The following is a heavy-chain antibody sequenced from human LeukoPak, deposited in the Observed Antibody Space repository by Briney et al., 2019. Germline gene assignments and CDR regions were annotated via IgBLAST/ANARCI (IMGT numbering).Heavy chain of an antibody. Sequence: GGSLRLSCEASPFIFRGHWLNWVRQTPGKGLEWVASIKEDGSERQYVDSVKGRFSISRDNTKGSLFLQLNSLRAEDTAVYYCARDLGYCTNGACHARFDYWGQGTLVTVSS. CDR3: ARDLGYCTNGACHARFDY. D-gene: IGHD2-8*01. J-gene: IGHJ4*02. V-gene: IGHV3-7*03. CDR1: PFIFRGHW. CDR2: IKEDGSER.